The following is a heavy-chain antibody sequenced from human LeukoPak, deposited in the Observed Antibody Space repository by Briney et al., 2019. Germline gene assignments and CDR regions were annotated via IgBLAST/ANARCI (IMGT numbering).Heavy chain of an antibody. CDR2: IYPGDSDT. CDR3: ARPAQDGDYSGWFDP. V-gene: IGHV5-51*01. D-gene: IGHD4-17*01. Sequence: GESLKISCKGSGYSFTSYWIGWVRQMPGKGLEWMGIIYPGDSDTRYSPSFQGQVTISADKSISTAYLQWSSLKASDTAMYYCARPAQDGDYSGWFDPWGQGTLVTVSS. J-gene: IGHJ5*02. CDR1: GYSFTSYW.